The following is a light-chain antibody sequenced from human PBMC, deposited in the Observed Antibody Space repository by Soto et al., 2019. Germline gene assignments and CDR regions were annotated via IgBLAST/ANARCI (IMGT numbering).Light chain of an antibody. CDR1: QSVSNNY. CDR2: GAS. CDR3: LQYGSSPRT. J-gene: IGKJ1*01. Sequence: EIVLTQSPGTLSLSPGERATLSCRASQSVSNNYLTWYQQKPRQAPRLLIYGASSRATGIPDRFSGYGSGADFTLTISRLEPEDFEVYYCLQYGSSPRTFGQGTKVEIK. V-gene: IGKV3-20*01.